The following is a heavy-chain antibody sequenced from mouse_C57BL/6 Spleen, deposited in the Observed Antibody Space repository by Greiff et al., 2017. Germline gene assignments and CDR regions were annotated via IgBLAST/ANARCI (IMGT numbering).Heavy chain of an antibody. D-gene: IGHD2-3*01. CDR2: IYPGDGDT. V-gene: IGHV1-80*01. CDR1: GYAFSSYW. Sequence: QVQLQQSGAELVKPGASVKISCKASGYAFSSYWMNWVKQRPGKGLEWIGQIYPGDGDTNYNGKCKGKATLTADKSSSTAYMQLSSLTSEDSAVYFCAREPIYDGYYDYAMDYWGQGTSGTVSS. CDR3: AREPIYDGYYDYAMDY. J-gene: IGHJ4*01.